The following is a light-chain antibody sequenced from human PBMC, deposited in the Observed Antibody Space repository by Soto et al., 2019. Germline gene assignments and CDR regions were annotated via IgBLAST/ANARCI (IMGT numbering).Light chain of an antibody. CDR3: LLYYGAAGV. Sequence: QTVVTQEPSLTVSPGGTVTLTCASSTGAVTSGYYPNWFQQKPGQAPRALIYNTSNKHSWTPARFSGSLLGGKAALTLSGVQPEDEAEYFCLLYYGAAGVFGGGIKLTVL. V-gene: IGLV7-43*01. CDR2: NTS. J-gene: IGLJ2*01. CDR1: TGAVTSGYY.